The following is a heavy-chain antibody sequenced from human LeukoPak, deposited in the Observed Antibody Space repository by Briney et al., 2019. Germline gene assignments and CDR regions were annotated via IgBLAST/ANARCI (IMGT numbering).Heavy chain of an antibody. D-gene: IGHD2-8*02. J-gene: IGHJ6*03. V-gene: IGHV4-31*03. CDR3: ARGSRVLAVTIYYYSMDV. CDR1: GDSLSSGGYY. Sequence: PSETLSLTCTVSGDSLSSGGYYWSWVRQHPGKGLEWIGYIYYSGSTYYNPSLKSRVTISVDTSKSQFSPKLSSVTAADTAVYYCARGSRVLAVTIYYYSMDVWGKGTTVTVSS. CDR2: IYYSGST.